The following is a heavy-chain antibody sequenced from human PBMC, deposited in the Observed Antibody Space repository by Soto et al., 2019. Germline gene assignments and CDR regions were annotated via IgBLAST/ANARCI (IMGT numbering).Heavy chain of an antibody. J-gene: IGHJ3*02. Sequence: GGSLRLSCAASGFTFSSYWMHWVRQAPGKGLVWVSRINSDGSSTSYADSVKGGFTISRDNAKNTLYLQMNSLRAEDTAVYYCARESAGEKRFLEWLPTKPIGAAFDIWGQGTMVTVSS. D-gene: IGHD3-3*01. V-gene: IGHV3-74*01. CDR2: INSDGSST. CDR3: ARESAGEKRFLEWLPTKPIGAAFDI. CDR1: GFTFSSYW.